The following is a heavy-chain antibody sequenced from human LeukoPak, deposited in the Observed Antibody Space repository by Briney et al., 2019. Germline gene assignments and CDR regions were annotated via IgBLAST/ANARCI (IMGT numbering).Heavy chain of an antibody. CDR1: GYTLTELS. V-gene: IGHV1-24*01. J-gene: IGHJ4*02. CDR3: AAAYYYGSGGSWDYFDY. D-gene: IGHD3-10*01. CDR2: FDPEDGET. Sequence: ASVKVSCKVSGYTLTELSMHWVRQAPGKGLEWMGGFDPEDGETIYAQKFQGRVTMTEDTSTDTAYMELSSLRSEDTAVYYCAAAYYYGSGGSWDYFDYWGQGTLVTVSS.